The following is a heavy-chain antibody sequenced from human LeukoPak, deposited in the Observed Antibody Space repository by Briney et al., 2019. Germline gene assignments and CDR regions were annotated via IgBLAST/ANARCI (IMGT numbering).Heavy chain of an antibody. CDR2: IYLSGTT. V-gene: IGHV4-30-4*07. D-gene: IGHD6-19*01. CDR1: GVAISRGGYA. Sequence: SETLSLTCAVSGVAISRGGYAWNWIRQPPGKGLEWIAYIYLSGTTYYNPSLKSRATISVDTSKNQFSLKLSSVTAADTAVYYCVRGRYSSDWFKDKNWFDPWGQGIPVTVSS. CDR3: VRGRYSSDWFKDKNWFDP. J-gene: IGHJ5*02.